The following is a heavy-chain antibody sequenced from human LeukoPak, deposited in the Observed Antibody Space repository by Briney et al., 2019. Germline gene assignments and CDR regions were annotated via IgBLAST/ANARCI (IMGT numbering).Heavy chain of an antibody. CDR3: ARVTGYRIGDYFDY. CDR2: IYYSGST. D-gene: IGHD6-13*01. Sequence: SETLSLTCTVSGGSISSYYWSWIRQPPGKGVEWIGYIYYSGSTNYNPSLKSRVTISVETSKNEFSLKLRSVTAADTAVYYCARVTGYRIGDYFDYWGQGTLVTVSS. V-gene: IGHV4-59*01. J-gene: IGHJ4*02. CDR1: GGSISSYY.